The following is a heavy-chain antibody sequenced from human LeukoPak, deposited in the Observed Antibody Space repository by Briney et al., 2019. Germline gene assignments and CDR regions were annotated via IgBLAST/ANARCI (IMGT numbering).Heavy chain of an antibody. D-gene: IGHD3-22*01. J-gene: IGHJ4*02. CDR2: INPSGGST. V-gene: IGHV1-46*01. Sequence: ASVKVSCKASGYTFSSYSMHWVRQAPGPGLEWMGIINPSGGSTSYAQKFQGRVTMTRDTSTSTVYMELSSLRSEDTAVYYCAREFYYESSAYGFEYWGQGTLVTVSS. CDR1: GYTFSSYS. CDR3: AREFYYESSAYGFEY.